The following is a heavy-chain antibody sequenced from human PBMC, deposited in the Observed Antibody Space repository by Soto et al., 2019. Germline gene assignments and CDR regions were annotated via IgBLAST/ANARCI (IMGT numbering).Heavy chain of an antibody. CDR2: IYHSGST. CDR3: ARGKGRGSGSYNRDDAFDI. V-gene: IGHV4-38-2*01. CDR1: GYSISSGHY. J-gene: IGHJ3*02. Sequence: PSETLSLTSAVSGYSISSGHYWGWIRQPPGKGMEGIGSIYHSGSTYYNPSLKSRVTISVDTSKNQFSLKLSSVTAADTAVYYCARGKGRGSGSYNRDDAFDIWGQGAMGTVSS. D-gene: IGHD1-26*01.